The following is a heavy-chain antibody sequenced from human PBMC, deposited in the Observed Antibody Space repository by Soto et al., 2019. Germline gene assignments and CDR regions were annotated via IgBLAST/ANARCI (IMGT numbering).Heavy chain of an antibody. CDR2: ISSHGDTT. CDR1: GFLFSSYA. V-gene: IGHV3-23*01. J-gene: IGHJ5*02. CDR3: ARDHYDFWSGFPPTFWFHP. D-gene: IGHD3-3*01. Sequence: EEQLLQSGGGVVQSGGSLRLSCEASGFLFSSYAMNWVRQAPGKGLEWVSSISSHGDTTYYAESVRGRFTISRDNSKNTLFLQMNSLRAGDTAVYFCARDHYDFWSGFPPTFWFHPWGQGTLVTVSS.